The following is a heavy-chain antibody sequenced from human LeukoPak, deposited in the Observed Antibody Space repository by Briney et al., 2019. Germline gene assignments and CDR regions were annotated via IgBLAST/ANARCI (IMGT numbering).Heavy chain of an antibody. Sequence: KPSETLSLTCTVSGGSISSYYWSWIRQPAGKGLEWIGRIYSSGSTNHNPSLKSRVTMSVDTSQNQFSLRLSSVTAADTAVYYCARDGGFLDALGFGDIWGQGTMVTVSS. V-gene: IGHV4-4*07. J-gene: IGHJ3*02. D-gene: IGHD3/OR15-3a*01. CDR2: IYSSGST. CDR1: GGSISSYY. CDR3: ARDGGFLDALGFGDI.